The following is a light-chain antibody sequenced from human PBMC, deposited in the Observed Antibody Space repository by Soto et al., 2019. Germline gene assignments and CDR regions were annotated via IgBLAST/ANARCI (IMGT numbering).Light chain of an antibody. CDR3: PSYDSSLRDVV. CDR2: GNS. V-gene: IGLV1-40*01. Sequence: QAVVTQPPSVSGAAVQRVTISCTGSSSNIGAGYDVHWYQQLPGTAPKLLIYGNSNRPSGVPDRFSGSKSGTSASLAITGLQAEDEADYYCPSYDSSLRDVVFGGGTKLTVL. J-gene: IGLJ2*01. CDR1: SSNIGAGYD.